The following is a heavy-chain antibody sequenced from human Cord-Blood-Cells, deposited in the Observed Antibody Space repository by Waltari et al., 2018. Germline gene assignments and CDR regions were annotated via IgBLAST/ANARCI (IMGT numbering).Heavy chain of an antibody. CDR1: GGAFSRYL. J-gene: IGHJ6*03. V-gene: IGHV1-69*09. Sequence: QVQLVQSGAEVKKPGSSVLVSCKAPGGAFSRYLISWVRQAPGQGLEWLGRIIPILCIANYAQKFQGRVTITADKSTSTAYMELSSLRSEDTAVYYCAREVGLYYYYYYMDVWGKGTTVTVSS. D-gene: IGHD1-26*01. CDR3: AREVGLYYYYYYMDV. CDR2: IIPILCIA.